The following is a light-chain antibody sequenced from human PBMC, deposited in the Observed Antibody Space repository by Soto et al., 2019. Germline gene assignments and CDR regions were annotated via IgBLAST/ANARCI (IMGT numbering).Light chain of an antibody. V-gene: IGKV1-39*01. J-gene: IGKJ1*01. CDR3: QQSYSTWT. Sequence: DIQMTQSPSSVSASVGARVTITCRASQSISSYLNWYQQKPGKAPKLLIYAASSLQSGVPSRFSGSGSGTDFTLTISSLQPEDFATYYCQQSYSTWTFGQGTMVDI. CDR2: AAS. CDR1: QSISSY.